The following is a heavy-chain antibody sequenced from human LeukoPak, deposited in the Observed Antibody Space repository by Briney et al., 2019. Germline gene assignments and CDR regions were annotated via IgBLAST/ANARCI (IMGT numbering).Heavy chain of an antibody. CDR1: GYSFTSYC. Sequence: GESLKISCKGSGYSFTSYCIGWLGQLPGKGLEWLGLIFPGDSDTRYSPSFQGQVTISADKSIGTAYLQWSSLKASDTAMYYCARRGYCSSTSCYGRGYYYGMDVWGQGTTVTVSS. CDR2: IFPGDSDT. CDR3: ARRGYCSSTSCYGRGYYYGMDV. V-gene: IGHV5-51*01. J-gene: IGHJ6*02. D-gene: IGHD2-2*01.